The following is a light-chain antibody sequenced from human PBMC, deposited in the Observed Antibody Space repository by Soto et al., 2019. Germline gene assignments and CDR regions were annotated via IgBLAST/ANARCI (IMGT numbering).Light chain of an antibody. CDR3: CSYASTITWV. Sequence: QSALTQPASVSGSPGQSITISCTGTSSDVGTYNLVSWYQQHPGKAPKLMIYEVDKRTSGVSNRFSGSKSGNRASRTISGLQAEDEADYYCCSYASTITWVFGGRTKLTVL. V-gene: IGLV2-23*02. CDR1: SSDVGTYNL. CDR2: EVD. J-gene: IGLJ3*02.